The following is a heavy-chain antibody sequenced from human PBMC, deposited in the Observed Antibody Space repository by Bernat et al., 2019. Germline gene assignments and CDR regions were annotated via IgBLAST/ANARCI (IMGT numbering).Heavy chain of an antibody. CDR1: GFTVSSNY. V-gene: IGHV3-53*02. CDR2: IYSGGST. Sequence: EVQLVETGGGLIQPGGSLRLSCAASGFTVSSNYMSWVRQAPGKGLEWVSVIYSGGSTYYAASVKGRFTISRDNSKNTLYLQMNSLRAEDTAVYYCARGIAAGNDAFDIWGQGTMVTVSS. D-gene: IGHD6-13*01. CDR3: ARGIAAGNDAFDI. J-gene: IGHJ3*02.